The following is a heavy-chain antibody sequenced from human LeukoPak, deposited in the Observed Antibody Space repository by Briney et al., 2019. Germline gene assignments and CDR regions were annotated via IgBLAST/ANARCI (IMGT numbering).Heavy chain of an antibody. V-gene: IGHV4-39*01. CDR3: AGLLYCSSTSCYYYGMDV. Sequence: SETLSLTCTVSGGSISSSSYYWGWIRPPPGKGLEWIGSIYYSGSTYYNPSLKSRVTISVDTSKNQFSLKLSSVTAADTAVCYCAGLLYCSSTSCYYYGMDVWGQGTTVTVSS. J-gene: IGHJ6*02. D-gene: IGHD2-2*01. CDR1: GGSISSSSYY. CDR2: IYYSGST.